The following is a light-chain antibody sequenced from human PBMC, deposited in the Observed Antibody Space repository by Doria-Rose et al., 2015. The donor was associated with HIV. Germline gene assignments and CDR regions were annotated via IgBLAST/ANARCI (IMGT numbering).Light chain of an antibody. Sequence: EIVITQSPGTLSLSPVERATLSCSASQRSSSNYLASYQHKPGQAPSLLIYDGSTRATGIPDRFSASGSGTDFTLTINRLEPEDFALYYCHRYGTSWTFGQGTKVEI. V-gene: IGKV3-20*01. CDR3: HRYGTSWT. CDR2: DGS. CDR1: QRSSSNY. J-gene: IGKJ1*01.